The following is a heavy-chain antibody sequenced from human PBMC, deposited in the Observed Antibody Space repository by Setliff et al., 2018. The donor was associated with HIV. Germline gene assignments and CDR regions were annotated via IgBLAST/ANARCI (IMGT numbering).Heavy chain of an antibody. V-gene: IGHV4-39*02. J-gene: IGHJ4*02. CDR1: GDSISSGSYF. CDR3: TREGRGDPAMATTRIDY. D-gene: IGHD1-1*01. CDR2: IYYTGFA. Sequence: LSLTCSVSGDSISSGSYFWGWIRQTPGKGLEWIGNIYYTGFAYYNPSLKSRVTISLGTSKTHFFLNLTSVTDADTAVYFCTREGRGDPAMATTRIDYWGQGKLVTVSA.